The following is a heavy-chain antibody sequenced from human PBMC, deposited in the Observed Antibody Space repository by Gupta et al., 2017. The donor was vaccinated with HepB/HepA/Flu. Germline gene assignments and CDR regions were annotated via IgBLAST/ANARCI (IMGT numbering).Heavy chain of an antibody. CDR1: GGTFSTYS. CDR2: IIHMLGKA. Sequence: QSHLLQSGAEVKKRWCSVKVSCRSAGGTFSTYSISWVRQPLGQGLEWMGRIIHMLGKAGGALKFQGRVKITADKSTDNVDMALSRRSYEETAAYYCSRELGYNYDGGDSWGQGALVNVTS. CDR3: SRELGYNYDGGDS. D-gene: IGHD2-21*01. J-gene: IGHJ5*02. V-gene: IGHV1-69*09.